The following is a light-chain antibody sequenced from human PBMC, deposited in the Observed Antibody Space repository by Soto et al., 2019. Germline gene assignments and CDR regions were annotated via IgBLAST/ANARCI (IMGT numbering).Light chain of an antibody. CDR2: AAS. CDR3: QQRYSTPYT. CDR1: QRVTTY. Sequence: DIQMTQSPSSLSASVGDRVTLTCRASQRVTTYLNWYQQKPGQVPKLLIYAASTLQSGVPSRFSGSGSGTSFILTISSLQPEDFATYYCQQRYSTPYTFGQGTKLEIK. J-gene: IGKJ2*01. V-gene: IGKV1-39*01.